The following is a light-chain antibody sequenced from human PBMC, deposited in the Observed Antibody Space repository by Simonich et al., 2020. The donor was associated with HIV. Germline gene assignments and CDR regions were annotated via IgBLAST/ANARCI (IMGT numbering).Light chain of an antibody. J-gene: IGLJ3*02. Sequence: QSALPQPVSVSGSPGQSITISCTGTNSAVGNYNLVSWYQQHPGNAPKLLIYEGTKRPPGVSNRFSGSKSGNTASLTISGLQAEDEADYYCCSYAGSNNLVFGGGTKLTVL. CDR3: CSYAGSNNLV. V-gene: IGLV2-23*01. CDR1: NSAVGNYNL. CDR2: EGT.